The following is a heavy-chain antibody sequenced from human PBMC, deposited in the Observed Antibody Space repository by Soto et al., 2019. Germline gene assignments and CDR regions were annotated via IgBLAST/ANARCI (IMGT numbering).Heavy chain of an antibody. D-gene: IGHD6-13*01. CDR2: INAGNGNT. CDR3: ARDMSSRGGYYYYYYGMDV. Sequence: ASVKVSCKASGYTFTSYAMHWVRHDPGQRLEWMGWINAGNGNTKYSQKFQGRVTITRDTSASTAYMELSSLRSEDTAVYYCARDMSSRGGYYYYYYGMDVWGQGTTVTVSS. CDR1: GYTFTSYA. V-gene: IGHV1-3*01. J-gene: IGHJ6*02.